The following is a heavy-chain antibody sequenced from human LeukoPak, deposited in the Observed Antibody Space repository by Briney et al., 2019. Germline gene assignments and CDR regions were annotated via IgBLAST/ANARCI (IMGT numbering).Heavy chain of an antibody. V-gene: IGHV3-48*03. D-gene: IGHD3-22*01. Sequence: GGSLRLSCVVSGFTFSNYEMNWVRQAPGKGLEWVSFISSSGSHKFYADSVKGRFTISRDNAKNSLYLQMNSLRAEDTAVYYCARDAYYYDSSGYYYELDYWGQGTLVTVSS. J-gene: IGHJ4*02. CDR1: GFTFSNYE. CDR2: ISSSGSHK. CDR3: ARDAYYYDSSGYYYELDY.